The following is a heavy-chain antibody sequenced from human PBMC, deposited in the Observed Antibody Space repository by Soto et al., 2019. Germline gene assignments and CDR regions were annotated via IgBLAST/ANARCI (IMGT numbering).Heavy chain of an antibody. CDR2: INPSGGST. CDR1: GYTFTSYY. CDR3: ARDQTANAFDY. Sequence: QVQLVQSGAEVKKPGASVKVSCKASGYTFTSYYMHWVRQAPGQGLEWRGIINPSGGSTSYAQKCQGRVTMTRDTSTSTVYMELSSLRSEDTAVYYCARDQTANAFDYWGQGTLVTVSS. J-gene: IGHJ4*02. D-gene: IGHD2-21*02. V-gene: IGHV1-46*01.